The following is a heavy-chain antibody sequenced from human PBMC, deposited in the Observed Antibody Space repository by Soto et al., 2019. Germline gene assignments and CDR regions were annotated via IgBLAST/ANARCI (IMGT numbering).Heavy chain of an antibody. Sequence: GGSLRLSCAASGFTFSSYAMSWVRQAPGKGLEWVSAISGSGGSTYYADSVKGRFTISRDNSKNTLYLQMNSLRAEDTAVYYCATYGSGSYLCRGLTGTRLFDYWGQGTLVTVTS. J-gene: IGHJ4*02. V-gene: IGHV3-23*01. D-gene: IGHD3-10*01. CDR1: GFTFSSYA. CDR3: ATYGSGSYLCRGLTGTRLFDY. CDR2: ISGSGGST.